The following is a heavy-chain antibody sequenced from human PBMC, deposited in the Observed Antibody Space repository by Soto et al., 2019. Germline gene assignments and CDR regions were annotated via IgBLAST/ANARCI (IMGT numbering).Heavy chain of an antibody. V-gene: IGHV4-30-4*01. J-gene: IGHJ6*02. D-gene: IGHD1-1*01. Sequence: SETLSLTCTVSGDSISSADYYWSWIRQTPGKGLKWIGHIFYSGTTYYNPSLKSRLTISVDTSKNHFSLRLTSVTAADTAVYYCARDLWVEPELYYYGMDVWGQGTTVTVSS. CDR2: IFYSGTT. CDR1: GDSISSADYY. CDR3: ARDLWVEPELYYYGMDV.